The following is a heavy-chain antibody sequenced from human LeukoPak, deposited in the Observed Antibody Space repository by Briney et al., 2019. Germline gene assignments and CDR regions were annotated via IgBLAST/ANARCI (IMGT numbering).Heavy chain of an antibody. CDR3: ARDHEEVYDAFDV. CDR1: GFTFSSYG. D-gene: IGHD5/OR15-5a*01. V-gene: IGHV3-33*01. J-gene: IGHJ3*01. Sequence: PGGSLRLSCAASGFTFSSYGVHWVRQAPGKGLEWVAVIWYDGNNKYYADSVKGRFSISRDNSKNMLYLQMNSLGAEDTAVYYCARDHEEVYDAFDVWGQGTMVTVSS. CDR2: IWYDGNNK.